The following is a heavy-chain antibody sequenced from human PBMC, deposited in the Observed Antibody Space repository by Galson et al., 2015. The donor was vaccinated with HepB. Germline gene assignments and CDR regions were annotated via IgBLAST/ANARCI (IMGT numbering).Heavy chain of an antibody. J-gene: IGHJ6*02. Sequence: SLRLSCAASGFTFSSHGMHWVRQAPGKGLEWVAVIWNDGSHKFYGDSVKGRFTISRDDSKNTVYLQMNSLRAEDTAVYFCAGDWSNAMDVWGPGTTVTASS. CDR1: GFTFSSHG. CDR2: IWNDGSHK. CDR3: AGDWSNAMDV. V-gene: IGHV3-33*01.